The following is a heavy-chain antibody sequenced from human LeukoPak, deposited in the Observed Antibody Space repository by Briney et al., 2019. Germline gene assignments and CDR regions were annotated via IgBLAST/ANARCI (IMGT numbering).Heavy chain of an antibody. D-gene: IGHD2-8*01. V-gene: IGHV3-74*01. Sequence: GGSLRLSCAASGNYWMHWVRQAPGKGLVWVSRISGDGSSIFYADSVKGRFTISRDNAKNSLYVQMNSLRADDSAVYYCARSSNGVYIQWGQGTLVTVSS. CDR1: GNYW. CDR2: ISGDGSSI. J-gene: IGHJ4*02. CDR3: ARSSNGVYIQ.